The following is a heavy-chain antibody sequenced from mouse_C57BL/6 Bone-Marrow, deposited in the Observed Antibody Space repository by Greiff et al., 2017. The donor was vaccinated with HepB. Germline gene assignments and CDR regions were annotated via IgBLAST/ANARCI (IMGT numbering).Heavy chain of an antibody. Sequence: VQLQQSGAELVRPGASVKLSCTASGFTIKDDYMHWVKQRPEQGLEWIGWIDPENGDTEYASKFQGKATITADTSSNTDYLQLSGLTSEDTAGYYCTTEDGEAYWGQGNLVTVSA. CDR3: TTEDGEAY. V-gene: IGHV14-4*01. CDR2: IDPENGDT. D-gene: IGHD2-3*01. CDR1: GFTIKDDY. J-gene: IGHJ3*01.